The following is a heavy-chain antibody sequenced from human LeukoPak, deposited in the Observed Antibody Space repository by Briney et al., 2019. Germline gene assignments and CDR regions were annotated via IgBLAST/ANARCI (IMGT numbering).Heavy chain of an antibody. D-gene: IGHD3-16*01. CDR1: GFTFGDYA. J-gene: IGHJ4*02. Sequence: GGSLRLSCTASGFTFGDYAMSWVRQAPGKGLGWVGFIRSKAYGGTTEYAASVKGRFTISRDDSKSIAYLQMNSLKTEDTAVYYCTRDSYSDYWGQGTLVTVSS. CDR3: TRDSYSDY. CDR2: IRSKAYGGTT. V-gene: IGHV3-49*04.